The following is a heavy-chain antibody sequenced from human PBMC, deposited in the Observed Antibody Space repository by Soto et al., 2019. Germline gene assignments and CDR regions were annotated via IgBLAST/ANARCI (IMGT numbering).Heavy chain of an antibody. Sequence: GGSLRLSCAASGFTFSSYGMHWVRQAPGKGLEWVAVISYDGSNKYYADSVKGRFTISRDNAKNSLYLQMNSLRDEDTAVYYCAREEYVGFNCFAPWGQGTLVTVSS. J-gene: IGHJ5*02. CDR3: AREEYVGFNCFAP. D-gene: IGHD3-16*01. CDR1: GFTFSSYG. CDR2: ISYDGSNK. V-gene: IGHV3-33*05.